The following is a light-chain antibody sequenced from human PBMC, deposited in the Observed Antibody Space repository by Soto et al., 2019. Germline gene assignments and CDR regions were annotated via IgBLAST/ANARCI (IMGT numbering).Light chain of an antibody. J-gene: IGLJ1*01. Sequence: QSVLTQPASVSGSPGQSITISCTGTSSDVGYYNHVSWYQQHPGRAPKLMIYDVTNRPSGVSNRFFGSKSGNTASLTISGLQAENGADYYCSSYASSSTYVFGPGTKLPVL. CDR2: DVT. V-gene: IGLV2-14*03. CDR3: SSYASSSTYV. CDR1: SSDVGYYNH.